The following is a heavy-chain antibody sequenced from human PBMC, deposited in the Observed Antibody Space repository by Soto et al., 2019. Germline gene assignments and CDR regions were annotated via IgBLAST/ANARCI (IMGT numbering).Heavy chain of an antibody. Sequence: ASVKVSCKASRYTFTRYYIHWVRQAPGQGLEWMGWINPITGGTNYAPKFQGRVTMNRDTSITTAYMELRRLRSDDAAVYDCARNYYDSSDRDYLDYWGQGTPVTVSS. D-gene: IGHD3-22*01. CDR3: ARNYYDSSDRDYLDY. CDR1: RYTFTRYY. CDR2: INPITGGT. V-gene: IGHV1-2*02. J-gene: IGHJ4*02.